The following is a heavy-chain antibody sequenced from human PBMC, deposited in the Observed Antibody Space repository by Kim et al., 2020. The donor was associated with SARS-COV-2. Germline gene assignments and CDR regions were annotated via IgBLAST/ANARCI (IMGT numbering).Heavy chain of an antibody. CDR3: AKDVVVVPEAMDV. D-gene: IGHD2-2*01. CDR1: GFTFSNYA. V-gene: IGHV3-23*01. CDR2: ISGSGGGT. J-gene: IGHJ6*02. Sequence: GGSLRLSCAASGFTFSNYAMNWVRQSPGKGLEWVSVISGSGGGTFYADSVKGRFTISRDNSKNTLYLQMNSLRAEDTAVYYCAKDVVVVPEAMDVWGQGTKVTVSS.